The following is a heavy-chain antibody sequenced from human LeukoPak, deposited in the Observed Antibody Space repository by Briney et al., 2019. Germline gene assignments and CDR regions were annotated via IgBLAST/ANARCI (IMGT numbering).Heavy chain of an antibody. CDR3: ARQRSGSYLDY. J-gene: IGHJ4*02. Sequence: SETLSLTRTVSGGSISSSSYYWGWIRQPPGKGLEWIGSIYYSGSTYYNPSLKSRVTISVDTSKNQFSLKLSSVTAADTAVYYCARQRSGSYLDYWGQGTLVTVSS. CDR2: IYYSGST. D-gene: IGHD1-26*01. V-gene: IGHV4-39*01. CDR1: GGSISSSSYY.